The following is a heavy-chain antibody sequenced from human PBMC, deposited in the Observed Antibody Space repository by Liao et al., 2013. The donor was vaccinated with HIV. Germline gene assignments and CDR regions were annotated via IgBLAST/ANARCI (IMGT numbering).Heavy chain of an antibody. CDR2: INHSGTT. Sequence: QVQLQQWGAGLLKPSETLSLTCAVYGASFSNSYWSWIRQPPGKGLEWIGEINHSGTTNDNPSLKSRVVMSVDTSKNQFSLKLASVTAADTALYFCARLRFENYPWHDAFDVWGQGTMVTVSS. V-gene: IGHV4-34*01. CDR1: GASFSNSY. J-gene: IGHJ3*01. CDR3: ARLRFENYPWHDAFDV. D-gene: IGHD3-16*01.